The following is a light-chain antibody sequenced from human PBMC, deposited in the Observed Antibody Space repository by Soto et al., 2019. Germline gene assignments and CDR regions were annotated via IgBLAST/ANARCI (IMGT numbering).Light chain of an antibody. Sequence: IVLTQSPGTLSLSPGDRVTLSCRASQTVSTSYLAWYQQKPGQAPRLLIYATSSRATGIPDRFSGSGSGTDFTLTISRLEPEDFAVYYCQQYGSSPFTFGPGTKVDIK. CDR3: QQYGSSPFT. CDR2: ATS. J-gene: IGKJ3*01. CDR1: QTVSTSY. V-gene: IGKV3-20*01.